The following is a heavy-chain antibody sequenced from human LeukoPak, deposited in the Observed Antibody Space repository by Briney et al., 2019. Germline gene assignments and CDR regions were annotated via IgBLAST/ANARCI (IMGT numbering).Heavy chain of an antibody. CDR3: ARDLRNRLVIQPVGAFDI. Sequence: SQTLSLTCAISGDSVSSNSAAWNWIRQSPSRGLEWLGRTYYRSKWYNDYAVSVKSRITINPDTSKNQFSLQLNSVTPEDTAVYYCARDLRNRLVIQPVGAFDIWGQGTMVTVSS. J-gene: IGHJ3*02. D-gene: IGHD3-9*01. V-gene: IGHV6-1*01. CDR2: TYYRSKWYN. CDR1: GDSVSSNSAA.